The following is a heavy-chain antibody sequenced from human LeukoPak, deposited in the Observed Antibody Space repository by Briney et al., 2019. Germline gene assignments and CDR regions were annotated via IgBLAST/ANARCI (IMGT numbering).Heavy chain of an antibody. J-gene: IGHJ4*02. D-gene: IGHD6-6*01. V-gene: IGHV3-30*01. Sequence: GRSLRLSCAASGFTFSSYAMHWVRQAPGKGLEWVAVISYDGSNKYYADSVKGRFTISRDNSKNTLYLQMNSLRAEDTAVYYCARGSPLARSPTLPHFDYWGQGTLVTVSS. CDR2: ISYDGSNK. CDR1: GFTFSSYA. CDR3: ARGSPLARSPTLPHFDY.